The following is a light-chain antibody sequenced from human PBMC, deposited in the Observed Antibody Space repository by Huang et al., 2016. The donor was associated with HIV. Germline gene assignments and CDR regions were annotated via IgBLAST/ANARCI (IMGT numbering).Light chain of an antibody. CDR1: QSVTSSY. Sequence: EIVLTQSPGTLSLSPGERATLSCRASQSVTSSYLAWDQQKPGQAPRLLIYGASGRATGIPDKFSGSGSGTDFTLTVSRLEPEDFAVYYCHQYGTSPLTFGGGTKVEIK. CDR2: GAS. CDR3: HQYGTSPLT. V-gene: IGKV3-20*01. J-gene: IGKJ4*01.